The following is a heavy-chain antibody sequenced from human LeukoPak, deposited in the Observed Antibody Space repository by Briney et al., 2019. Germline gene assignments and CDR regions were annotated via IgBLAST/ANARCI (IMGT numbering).Heavy chain of an antibody. CDR2: IGIAGDT. D-gene: IGHD6-19*01. CDR1: GFTFTNYD. J-gene: IGHJ4*02. V-gene: IGHV3-13*04. CDR3: VRGGSGWYYFDY. Sequence: GGSLRLSCAASGFTFTNYDMHWVRQVTGKGLEWVSAIGIAGDTYYSGSVRGRFTISRENAKNSLYLQMNSLRDGDTAVYYCVRGGSGWYYFDYWGQGTLVTVSS.